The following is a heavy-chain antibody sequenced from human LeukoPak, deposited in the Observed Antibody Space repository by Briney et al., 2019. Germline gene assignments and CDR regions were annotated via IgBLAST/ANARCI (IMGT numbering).Heavy chain of an antibody. V-gene: IGHV3-11*04. CDR2: ISTSGRSI. CDR3: AKDLCSSTSCYNHY. Sequence: GGSLRLSCAASGFTFSDYHMSWIRQAPGKGLEWISYISTSGRSIYQADSVKGRFTISRDNAKNSLYLQMNSLRAEDTAVYYCAKDLCSSTSCYNHYWGQGTLSPSPQ. J-gene: IGHJ4*02. CDR1: GFTFSDYH. D-gene: IGHD2-2*02.